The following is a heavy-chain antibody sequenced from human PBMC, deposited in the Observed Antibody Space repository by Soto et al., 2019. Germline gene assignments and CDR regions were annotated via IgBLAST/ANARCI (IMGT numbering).Heavy chain of an antibody. CDR3: AIVVPAAMGGGMDV. D-gene: IGHD2-2*01. CDR1: GYTFTSYG. Sequence: QVQLVQSGAEVKNSGASVKVSCKASGYTFTSYGFSWVRQAPGQGLEWMGWISASNGNTNYAQKLQGRVTMTTDTSTGTAYMELRSLRSDDTAVYYCAIVVPAAMGGGMDVWGQGTTVTVSS. V-gene: IGHV1-18*01. CDR2: ISASNGNT. J-gene: IGHJ6*02.